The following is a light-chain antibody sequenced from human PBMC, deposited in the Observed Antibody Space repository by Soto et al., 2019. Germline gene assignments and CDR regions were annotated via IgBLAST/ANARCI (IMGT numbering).Light chain of an antibody. CDR3: TSYTDTSVYV. CDR1: ISDFGGYNY. V-gene: IGLV2-14*01. CDR2: EVT. J-gene: IGLJ1*01. Sequence: QSVLTQPASVSGSPGQSISISCTGTISDFGGYNYVYWYQQHPGKTPKLLIYEVTNRPSGVSSRFSASKSGNTASLTISGLQAEDEADYYCTSYTDTSVYVFGTGTKVTV.